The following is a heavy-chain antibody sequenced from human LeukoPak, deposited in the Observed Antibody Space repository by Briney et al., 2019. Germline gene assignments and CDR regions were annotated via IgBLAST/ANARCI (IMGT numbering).Heavy chain of an antibody. J-gene: IGHJ4*02. V-gene: IGHV1-18*04. CDR2: ISAYNGNT. Sequence: ASVKVSFKASGYTFTSYGISWVRQAPGQGLEWMGWISAYNGNTNYAQKLQGRVTMTTDTSTSTAYMELRSLRSDDTAVYYCARDPPSRLVRLFDYWGQGTLVTVSS. CDR3: ARDPPSRLVRLFDY. D-gene: IGHD3-9*01. CDR1: GYTFTSYG.